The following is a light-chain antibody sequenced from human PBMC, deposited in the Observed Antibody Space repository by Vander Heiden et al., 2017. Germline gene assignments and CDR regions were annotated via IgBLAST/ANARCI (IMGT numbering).Light chain of an antibody. V-gene: IGKV3-11*01. Sequence: EIVLTQSPVTLSLSPGERATLSCRASQNIRSYLAWYQQKPGQAPRLLIYDASNRATGIPARFSGSGSGTDFTLTISSLEPEDFAIYYCQQRYTSPEFTFGPGTKVDIK. CDR2: DAS. J-gene: IGKJ3*01. CDR1: QNIRSY. CDR3: QQRYTSPEFT.